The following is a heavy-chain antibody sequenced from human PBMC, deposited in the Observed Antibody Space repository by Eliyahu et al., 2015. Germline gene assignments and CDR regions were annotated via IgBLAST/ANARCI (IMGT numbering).Heavy chain of an antibody. Sequence: QVQLVESGGGVVQPGRSLRLSCAVSGFTFSNYGVHWVRQAPGKGLEWLAVISYDGSNKYYADSVKGRFTISRDNSKNALYLQMNSLRAEDTAVYYCSPGGGNYAEYFQHWGQGTLVTVSS. CDR2: ISYDGSNK. CDR1: GFTFSNYG. V-gene: IGHV3-30*03. J-gene: IGHJ1*01. CDR3: SPGGGNYAEYFQH. D-gene: IGHD4-11*01.